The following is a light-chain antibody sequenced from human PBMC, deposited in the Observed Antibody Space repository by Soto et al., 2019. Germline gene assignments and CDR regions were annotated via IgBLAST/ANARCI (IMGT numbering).Light chain of an antibody. V-gene: IGLV2-8*01. CDR3: SSYAGSNTV. CDR2: EVS. CDR1: SSDVGGYNY. J-gene: IGLJ3*02. Sequence: QCALTQPPSASGSPGQSVTISCTGTSSDVGGYNYVSWYQQDPGKAPKLMIYEVSKRPSGVPDRFSGSKSGNTASLTVSGLQAEDEADYYCSSYAGSNTVFGGGTKLTVL.